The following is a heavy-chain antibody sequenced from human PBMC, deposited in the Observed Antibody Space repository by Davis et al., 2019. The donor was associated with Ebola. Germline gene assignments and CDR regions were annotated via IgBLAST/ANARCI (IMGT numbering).Heavy chain of an antibody. CDR2: ISGDGGIT. Sequence: GGSLRLSCAASGFTFDVSAMPWVRQTPGKGLECVSLISGDGGITYYADSVKCRFTISRDNSKNSLYLQMNSLRTEDTALYYCGKADCGGDCRVVDFWGQGTLVTVSS. CDR1: GFTFDVSA. V-gene: IGHV3-43*02. CDR3: GKADCGGDCRVVDF. J-gene: IGHJ4*02. D-gene: IGHD2-21*02.